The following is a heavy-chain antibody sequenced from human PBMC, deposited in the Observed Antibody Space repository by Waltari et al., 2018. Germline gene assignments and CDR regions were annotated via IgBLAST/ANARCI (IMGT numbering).Heavy chain of an antibody. V-gene: IGHV3-66*02. CDR1: GFTVGSTY. CDR3: AREGRDKYYFDY. J-gene: IGHJ4*02. CDR2: IYSGGRT. D-gene: IGHD2-15*01. Sequence: EVQLVESGGGLVQPGGSLRLSCAASGFTVGSTYMNWVRQAPGKGLEWVAVIYSGGRTYYADSVKGRFTISRDNSKNTLYLQMNSLRAEDTAVYYCAREGRDKYYFDYWGQGTLVTVSS.